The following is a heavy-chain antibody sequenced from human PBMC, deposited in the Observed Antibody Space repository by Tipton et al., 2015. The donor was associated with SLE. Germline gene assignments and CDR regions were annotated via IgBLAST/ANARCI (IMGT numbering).Heavy chain of an antibody. CDR1: GGSISSGSYY. D-gene: IGHD1-20*01. J-gene: IGHJ4*02. V-gene: IGHV4-61*02. CDR2: IYTSGST. Sequence: TLSLTCTVSGGSISSGSYYWSWIRQPAGKGLEWIGRIYTSGSTNYNPSLKSRVTISVDTSKNQFSLKLSSVTAADTAVYYCVRDLTGLGFDYWGQGTLVTVSS. CDR3: VRDLTGLGFDY.